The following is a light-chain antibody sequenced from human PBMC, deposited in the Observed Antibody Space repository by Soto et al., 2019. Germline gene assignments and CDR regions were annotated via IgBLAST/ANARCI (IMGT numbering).Light chain of an antibody. CDR1: RVVLSGY. CDR3: PQYVNEPLT. J-gene: IGKJ4*01. V-gene: IGKV3-20*01. Sequence: IMLTQSPVTLSLWPAERATRAVRGRRVVLSGYFAWYQQKPGQAPRLLIFAVSSRATGIPDRFSGTGSGPAFTPAIPILEPQGFAAYYCPQYVNEPLTSGAGTKGDIK. CDR2: AVS.